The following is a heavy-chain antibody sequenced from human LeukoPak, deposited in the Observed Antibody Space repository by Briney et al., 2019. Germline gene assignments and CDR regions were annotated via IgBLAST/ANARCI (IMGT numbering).Heavy chain of an antibody. J-gene: IGHJ5*02. CDR1: GGSFSGYY. V-gene: IGHV4-34*01. Sequence: PSETLSLTCAVYGGSFSGYYWSWIRQPPGKGVEWIGEINHSGSTNYNPSLKSRVTISVDTSKNQFSLKLSSVTAADTAVYYCARNPPDCSSTSCPNNWFDPWGQGTLVTVSS. D-gene: IGHD2-2*01. CDR3: ARNPPDCSSTSCPNNWFDP. CDR2: INHSGST.